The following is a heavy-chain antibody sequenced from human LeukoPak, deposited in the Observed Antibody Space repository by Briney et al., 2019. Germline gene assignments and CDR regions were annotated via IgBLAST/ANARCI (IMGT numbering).Heavy chain of an antibody. D-gene: IGHD1-1*01. V-gene: IGHV3-33*06. J-gene: IGHJ4*02. CDR2: IWYDGSNK. CDR3: AKELERTLLEY. CDR1: GFTFSNYD. Sequence: GGSLRLSCAASGFTFSNYDMHWVRRAPDKGLEWVAVIWYDGSNKYYADSVKGRFTISRDSSKNTLYLQMKSLRAEDTAVYYCAKELERTLLEYWGQGTLVTVSS.